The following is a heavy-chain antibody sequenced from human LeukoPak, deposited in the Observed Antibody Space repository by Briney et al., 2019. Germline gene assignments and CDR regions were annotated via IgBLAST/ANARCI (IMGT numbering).Heavy chain of an antibody. CDR3: ARTRGYSYGYGDD. Sequence: ASVKASCQPSGHTLTSYATSWVRQAPGQGLEWKGWISAKNGNTNYTQKLQGRVTMTTDTSTSTAYMELRRLRSDDKGVYYCARTRGYSYGYGDDWGQGSLVTVSS. CDR2: ISAKNGNT. J-gene: IGHJ4*02. D-gene: IGHD5-18*01. V-gene: IGHV1-18*01. CDR1: GHTLTSYA.